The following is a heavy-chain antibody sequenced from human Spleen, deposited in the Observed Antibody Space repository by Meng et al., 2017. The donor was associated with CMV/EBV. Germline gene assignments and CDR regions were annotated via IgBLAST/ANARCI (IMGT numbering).Heavy chain of an antibody. D-gene: IGHD2-2*01. CDR2: IWYDGSNK. V-gene: IGHV3-33*01. Sequence: GESLKISCVTSGFTFSSYGMHWVRQAPGKGLEWVAVIWYDGSNKYYADSVKGRFIISRDNAKNSLYLQMNSLRDEDTALYYCARVPYQLLPTYYDYGMDVWGQGTTVTVSS. J-gene: IGHJ6*02. CDR1: GFTFSSYG. CDR3: ARVPYQLLPTYYDYGMDV.